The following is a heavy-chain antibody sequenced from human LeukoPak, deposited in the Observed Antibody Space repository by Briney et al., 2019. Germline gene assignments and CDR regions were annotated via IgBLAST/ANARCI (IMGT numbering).Heavy chain of an antibody. Sequence: PGGSLRLSCAASGFTFTIYWMSWVRQAPGKGLEWVANIKEDGSEKYYVDSVKSRFTISRDNAKNSLYLQMNSLTVEDTAVYYCARGGHYFFDNWGQGTLVTVSS. V-gene: IGHV3-7*01. CDR2: IKEDGSEK. J-gene: IGHJ4*02. CDR3: ARGGHYFFDN. CDR1: GFTFTIYW.